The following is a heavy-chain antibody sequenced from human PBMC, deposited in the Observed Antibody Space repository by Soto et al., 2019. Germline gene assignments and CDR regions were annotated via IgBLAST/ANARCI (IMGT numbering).Heavy chain of an antibody. Sequence: GGSLRLSCAASGFTFSSYAMSWVRQAPWKGLEWVSAISGSGGSTYYADSVKGRFTISRDNSKNTLYLQMNSLRAEDTAVYYCAKPPHCTKGVCYTWYYFDFWGQGTLVTVYS. V-gene: IGHV3-23*01. CDR2: ISGSGGST. CDR3: AKPPHCTKGVCYTWYYFDF. J-gene: IGHJ4*02. CDR1: GFTFSSYA. D-gene: IGHD2-8*01.